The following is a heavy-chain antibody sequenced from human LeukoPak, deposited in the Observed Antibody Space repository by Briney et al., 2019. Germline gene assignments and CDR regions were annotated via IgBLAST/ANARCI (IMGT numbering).Heavy chain of an antibody. CDR2: IVVGSGNT. V-gene: IGHV1-58*02. Sequence: ASVKVSCKASGFTFTSSAMQWVRQARGQRLEWIGWIVVGSGNTNYAQKFQERVTITRDMSTSTAYMELSSLRSEDTAVYYCASRPYDNSGYYYVWGQGTLVTVSS. D-gene: IGHD3-22*01. CDR1: GFTFTSSA. CDR3: ASRPYDNSGYYYV. J-gene: IGHJ4*02.